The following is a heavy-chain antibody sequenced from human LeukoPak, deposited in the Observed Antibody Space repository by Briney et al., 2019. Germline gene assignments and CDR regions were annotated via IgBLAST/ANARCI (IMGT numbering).Heavy chain of an antibody. CDR1: GYTFTSYG. CDR2: ISAYNGNT. CDR3: ARDTDGSGSYYYYYYMDV. D-gene: IGHD3-10*01. J-gene: IGHJ6*03. V-gene: IGHV1-18*01. Sequence: ASVKVSCKASGYTFTSYGISWVRQAPGQGLEWMGWISAYNGNTNYAQKLQGRVTMTTDTSTSTAYMELRSLRSDDTAVYYCARDTDGSGSYYYYYYMDVWGKGTTVTISS.